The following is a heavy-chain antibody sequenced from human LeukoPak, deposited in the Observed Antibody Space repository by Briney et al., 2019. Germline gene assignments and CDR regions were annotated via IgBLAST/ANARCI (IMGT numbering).Heavy chain of an antibody. D-gene: IGHD6-19*01. CDR2: ISGSGGST. Sequence: GGSLRLSCAASGFTFSSYAMSWVRQAPGKGLEWVSAISGSGGSTYYAGSVKGRFTISRDNSKNTLYLQMNSLRAEDAAVYYCAKSKEWLVRGYFDYWGQGTLVTVSS. J-gene: IGHJ4*02. CDR3: AKSKEWLVRGYFDY. CDR1: GFTFSSYA. V-gene: IGHV3-23*01.